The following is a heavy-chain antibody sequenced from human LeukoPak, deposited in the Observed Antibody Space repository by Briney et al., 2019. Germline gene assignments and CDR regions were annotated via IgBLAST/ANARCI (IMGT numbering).Heavy chain of an antibody. CDR1: GFTFSSFW. D-gene: IGHD3-22*01. CDR2: INSVGSST. CDR3: AKESSGYYYDSSGYAFDI. Sequence: GGSLRLSCAASGFTFSSFWMHWVRQAPGKGLVWVSRINSVGSSTSYADSVKGRFTISRDNSKNTLYLQMNSLRAEDTAVYYCAKESSGYYYDSSGYAFDIWGQGTMVTVSS. V-gene: IGHV3-74*01. J-gene: IGHJ3*02.